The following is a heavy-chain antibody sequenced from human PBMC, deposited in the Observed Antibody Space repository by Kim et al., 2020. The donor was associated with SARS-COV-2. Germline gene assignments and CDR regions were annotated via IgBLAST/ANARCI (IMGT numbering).Heavy chain of an antibody. J-gene: IGHJ5*02. CDR3: AKSTVGVSDRYNWFDP. CDR1: GLPYSTFA. V-gene: IGHV3-23*01. D-gene: IGHD2-21*02. CDR2: ISGSAGRT. Sequence: GGSLRLSCVVSGLPYSTFAMNWVRQSPGKGLEWVSGISGSAGRTHYADSVKGRFTISRDTSKSTLYLQMNDLRGGDTAVYYCAKSTVGVSDRYNWFDPWGQGTLVTVS.